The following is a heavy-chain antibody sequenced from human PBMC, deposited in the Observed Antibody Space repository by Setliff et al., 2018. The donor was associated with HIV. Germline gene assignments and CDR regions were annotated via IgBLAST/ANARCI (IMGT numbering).Heavy chain of an antibody. J-gene: IGHJ4*02. CDR2: ISSSSSTI. D-gene: IGHD3-10*01. Sequence: LRLSCAASGFIFSNYWMHWVRQAPGKGLEWVSYISSSSSTIYYADSVKGRFTISRDNAKNSLFLQMNSLRAEDTAIYYCARLLRGGGDYFDYWGQGTLVTVSS. CDR3: ARLLRGGGDYFDY. V-gene: IGHV3-48*04. CDR1: GFIFSNYW.